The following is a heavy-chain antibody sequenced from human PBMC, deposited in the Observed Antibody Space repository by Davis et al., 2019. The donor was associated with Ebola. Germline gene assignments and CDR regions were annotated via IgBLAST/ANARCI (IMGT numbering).Heavy chain of an antibody. D-gene: IGHD3-16*01. CDR3: AKDKGFWVPPDYFGP. CDR1: GFLVTAYY. V-gene: IGHV3-23*01. CDR2: ISGSGKTT. Sequence: GGSLRLSCTAPGFLVTAYYMSWARQAPGKGLEWVSSISGSGKTTYYADSVEGRFTISRDNSKNTLSLQMNSVRGEDTAVYFCAKDKGFWVPPDYFGPWGQGVQVTVSS. J-gene: IGHJ5*02.